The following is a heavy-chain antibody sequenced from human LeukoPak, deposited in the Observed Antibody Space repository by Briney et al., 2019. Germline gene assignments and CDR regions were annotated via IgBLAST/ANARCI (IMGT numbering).Heavy chain of an antibody. Sequence: PGGSLRLSCAASGFTFSSYAMSWVRQAPGKGLEWVSAISGSGGSTYYADSVKGRFTISRDNSKNALYLQMNSLRAEDTAVYYCAKGGTKYSSPLCWFDPWGQGTLVTVSS. CDR3: AKGGTKYSSPLCWFDP. V-gene: IGHV3-23*01. J-gene: IGHJ5*02. CDR1: GFTFSSYA. CDR2: ISGSGGST. D-gene: IGHD6-6*01.